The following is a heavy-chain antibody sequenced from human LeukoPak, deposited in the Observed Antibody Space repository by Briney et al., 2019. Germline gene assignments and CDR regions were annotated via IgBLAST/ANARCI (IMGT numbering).Heavy chain of an antibody. CDR3: ARAAVAGWGYNWFDP. D-gene: IGHD6-19*01. CDR1: GFTFSSYE. J-gene: IGHJ5*02. Sequence: RPGGSLRLSCAASGFTFSSYEMNWVRQAPGKGLEWVSYISSSGSTIYYADSVKGRFTISRDNAKNSLYLQVNSLRAEDTAVYYCARAAVAGWGYNWFDPWGQGTLVTVSS. CDR2: ISSSGSTI. V-gene: IGHV3-48*03.